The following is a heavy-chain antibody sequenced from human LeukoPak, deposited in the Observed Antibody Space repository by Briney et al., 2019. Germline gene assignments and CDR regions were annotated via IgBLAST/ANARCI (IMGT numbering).Heavy chain of an antibody. V-gene: IGHV1-69*13. D-gene: IGHD6-13*01. J-gene: IGHJ4*02. CDR1: GGTFSSYA. CDR3: ARAPRMAADFDY. CDR2: IIPIFGTA. Sequence: ASVKVSCKASGGTFSSYAISWVRQAPGQGLEWMGGIIPIFGTANYAQKFQGRVTITADESTSTAYMELSSLRSEGTAVYYCARAPRMAADFDYWGQGTLVTVSS.